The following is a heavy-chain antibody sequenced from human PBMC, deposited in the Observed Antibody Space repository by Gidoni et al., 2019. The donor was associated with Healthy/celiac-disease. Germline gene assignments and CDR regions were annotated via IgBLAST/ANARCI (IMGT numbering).Heavy chain of an antibody. J-gene: IGHJ5*02. D-gene: IGHD3-10*01. Sequence: QVKLQQSGPGLVKHSQTLSISCPASGRSISSGGYYWSWIRQHPGKGLEWIGYIYYSGSTYYNPSLKSRVTISVDTSKNQFSLKLSSVTAADTAVYYCARFVLDSGSYPWGQGTLVTVSS. CDR1: GRSISSGGYY. CDR2: IYYSGST. CDR3: ARFVLDSGSYP. V-gene: IGHV4-31*02.